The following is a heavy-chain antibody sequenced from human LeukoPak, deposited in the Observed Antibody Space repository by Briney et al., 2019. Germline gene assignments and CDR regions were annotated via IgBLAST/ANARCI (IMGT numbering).Heavy chain of an antibody. V-gene: IGHV1-2*02. CDR3: AKGDIYFDY. CDR1: GYTLTDYH. Sequence: ASVKVSCKASGYTLTDYHMHWLRQAPGQGLEWVGGINPKNCGTNYAQKFQGRVTMTRDMPNSTADMELSRVTSDDTGVYYCAKGDIYFDYWGQGTLVTVSS. CDR2: INPKNCGT. J-gene: IGHJ4*02.